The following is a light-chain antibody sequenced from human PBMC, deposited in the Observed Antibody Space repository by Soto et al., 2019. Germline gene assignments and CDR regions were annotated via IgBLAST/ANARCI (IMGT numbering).Light chain of an antibody. Sequence: QSALTQPASVSGSPGQSITISCTGTSSDIGGYKYVSWYQQHPGKAPKLIIYEVTNRPSGVSDRFSGSKSGNTASLTISGLQAEDEADYYCSSYTIYSTLLLFGGGTQLTVL. CDR3: SSYTIYSTLLL. J-gene: IGLJ2*01. CDR1: SSDIGGYKY. CDR2: EVT. V-gene: IGLV2-14*01.